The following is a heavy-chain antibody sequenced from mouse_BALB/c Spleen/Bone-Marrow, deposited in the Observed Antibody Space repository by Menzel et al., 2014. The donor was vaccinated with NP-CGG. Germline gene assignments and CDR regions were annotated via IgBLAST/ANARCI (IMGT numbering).Heavy chain of an antibody. CDR1: GYTFTDYA. V-gene: IGHV1S137*01. J-gene: IGHJ4*01. CDR2: ISTYYGDA. CDR3: AGDAMDY. Sequence: VQLVESGAELVRPGVSVKISCKGSGYTFTDYAMHWVKQSHAKSLEWIGVISTYYGDASYNQKFKGKATMTVDKSSSTAYMELARLTSEDSAIYYCAGDAMDYWGQGTSVTVSS.